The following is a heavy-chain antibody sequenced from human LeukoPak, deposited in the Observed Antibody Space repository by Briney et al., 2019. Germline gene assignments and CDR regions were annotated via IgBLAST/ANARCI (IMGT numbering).Heavy chain of an antibody. Sequence: AGGSLRLSCAASGFTFDDYAMHWVRQAPGKGLEWVSGISWNSGTVAYADSVKGRFTISRDNAKNSLYLQMNSLRVEDTALYYCTKPMRPTGGAFDYWGQGARVTVSS. CDR1: GFTFDDYA. CDR2: ISWNSGTV. D-gene: IGHD4-17*01. V-gene: IGHV3-9*01. J-gene: IGHJ4*02. CDR3: TKPMRPTGGAFDY.